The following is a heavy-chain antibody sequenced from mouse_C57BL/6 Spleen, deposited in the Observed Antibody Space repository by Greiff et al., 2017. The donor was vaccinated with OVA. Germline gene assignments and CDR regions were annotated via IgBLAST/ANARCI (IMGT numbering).Heavy chain of an antibody. CDR3: ARSLITTVVAPDY. CDR2: IHPNSGST. V-gene: IGHV1-64*01. CDR1: GYTFTSYW. D-gene: IGHD1-1*01. Sequence: QVQLQQPGAELVKPGASVKLSCKASGYTFTSYWMHWVKQRPGQGLEWIGMIHPNSGSTNYNEKFKSKATLTVDKSSSTAYMQLSSLTSEDSAVYYCARSLITTVVAPDYWGQCTTLTVSS. J-gene: IGHJ2*01.